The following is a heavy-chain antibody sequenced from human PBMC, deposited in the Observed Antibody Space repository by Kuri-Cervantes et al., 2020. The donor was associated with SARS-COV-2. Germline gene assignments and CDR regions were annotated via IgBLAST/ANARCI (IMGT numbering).Heavy chain of an antibody. Sequence: GSLRLSCAVSGYSISSGYNWGWIRQPPGKGLEWIGSIYHTGTTSYKSSLKSRVTISADTSQNQFSLNLKSVTAADTAIYYCAMSSDWNPLWYFDLWGRGTLVTVSS. CDR2: IYHTGTT. CDR3: AMSSDWNPLWYFDL. CDR1: GYSISSGYN. D-gene: IGHD2-21*01. J-gene: IGHJ2*01. V-gene: IGHV4-38-2*01.